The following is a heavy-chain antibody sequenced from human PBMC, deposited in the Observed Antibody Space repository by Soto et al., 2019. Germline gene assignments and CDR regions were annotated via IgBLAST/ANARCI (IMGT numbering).Heavy chain of an antibody. Sequence: GGSLRLSSVVSVFPFGANAMSWVRQAPGKGLEWVSGLSNTGRRTSYADSVKGRFNISRDNSENTVYLQMNSLRVEDTAVYYCATEMGATQGPFDNWGQGTLVTVS. CDR3: ATEMGATQGPFDN. CDR1: VFPFGANA. CDR2: LSNTGRRT. D-gene: IGHD1-26*01. J-gene: IGHJ4*02. V-gene: IGHV3-23*01.